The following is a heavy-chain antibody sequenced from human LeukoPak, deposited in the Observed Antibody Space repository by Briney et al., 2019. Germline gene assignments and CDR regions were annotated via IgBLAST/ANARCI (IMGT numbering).Heavy chain of an antibody. Sequence: GGSLRLSCAASGFTFSNYGMNWVRQAPGKGLEWVSSIGGSSNSMYYADSVKVRFTISRDNAKNSLYLQMNSLTAEDTAVYYCARDLLGSDYWGQGTLVTVSS. CDR1: GFTFSNYG. CDR2: IGGSSNSM. V-gene: IGHV3-21*06. CDR3: ARDLLGSDY. J-gene: IGHJ4*02. D-gene: IGHD2-8*02.